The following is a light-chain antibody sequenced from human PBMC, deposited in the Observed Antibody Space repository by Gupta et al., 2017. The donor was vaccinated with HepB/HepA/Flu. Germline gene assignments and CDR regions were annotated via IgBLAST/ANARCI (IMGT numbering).Light chain of an antibody. CDR2: RNN. CDR3: AAWDDSLSGRV. CDR1: SSNIGSNY. Sequence: QSFLTQPPSAPWTPRQSVTISCSGSSSNIGSNYVYWDQQLPGTAPKLLIYRNNQRPSGVPDRFSGSKSGTSASLAISGLRSEDEADYYCAAWDDSLSGRVFGGGTKLTVL. J-gene: IGLJ3*02. V-gene: IGLV1-47*01.